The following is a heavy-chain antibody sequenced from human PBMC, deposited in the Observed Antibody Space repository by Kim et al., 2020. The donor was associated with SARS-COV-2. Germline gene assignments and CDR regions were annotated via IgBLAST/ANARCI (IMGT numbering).Heavy chain of an antibody. Sequence: GGSLRLSCAASGFTFSSYAMSWVRQAPGKGLEWVSVIYSGGSSTYYADSVKRRFTISRDNSKNTLYLQMNSLRAEDTAVYYCAKDPFSYYGSGSLHAFDIWGQGTMVTVSS. CDR1: GFTFSSYA. CDR3: AKDPFSYYGSGSLHAFDI. J-gene: IGHJ3*02. D-gene: IGHD3-10*01. CDR2: IYSGGSST. V-gene: IGHV3-23*03.